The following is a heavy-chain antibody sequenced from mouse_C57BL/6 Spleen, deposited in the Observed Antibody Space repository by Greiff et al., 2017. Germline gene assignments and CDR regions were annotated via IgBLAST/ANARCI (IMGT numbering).Heavy chain of an antibody. Sequence: EVMLVESGGGLVKPGGSLKLSCAASGFTFSSYAMSWVRQTPEKRLEWVATISDGGSYTYYPDNVKGRFTISRDTAKNNLYLQMSQLKSEDTAMYYCERGGYYGSSYDYAMDYWGQGTSVTVSS. D-gene: IGHD1-1*01. J-gene: IGHJ4*01. CDR1: GFTFSSYA. V-gene: IGHV5-4*03. CDR2: ISDGGSYT. CDR3: ERGGYYGSSYDYAMDY.